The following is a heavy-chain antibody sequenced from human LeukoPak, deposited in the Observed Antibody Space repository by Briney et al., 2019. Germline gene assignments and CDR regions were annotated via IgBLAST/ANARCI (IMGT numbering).Heavy chain of an antibody. CDR3: AREGREGYGMDV. CDR2: MNPNSGNT. V-gene: IGHV1-8*01. D-gene: IGHD1-26*01. J-gene: IGHJ6*02. CDR1: GYTFTSYD. Sequence: ASVKVSCKASGYTFTSYDINWVRQATGQGLEWMGWMNPNSGNTGYAQKFQGRVTMTRNTSISTAYMELSSLRSEDTAVYYCAREGREGYGMDVWGQGTTVTVSS.